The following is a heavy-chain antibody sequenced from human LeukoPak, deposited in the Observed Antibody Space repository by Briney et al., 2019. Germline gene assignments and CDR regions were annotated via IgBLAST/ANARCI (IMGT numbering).Heavy chain of an antibody. J-gene: IGHJ5*02. Sequence: PSETLSLTCAVSGGSISSSNWWSWVSQPPGKGLEWIGEIYHSGSTNYNPSLKSRVTISVDTSKNQFSLKLSSVTAADTAVYYCARLRLYFDWLLSDPYNWFDPWGQGTPVTVSS. CDR1: GGSISSSNW. D-gene: IGHD3-9*01. CDR2: IYHSGST. V-gene: IGHV4-4*02. CDR3: ARLRLYFDWLLSDPYNWFDP.